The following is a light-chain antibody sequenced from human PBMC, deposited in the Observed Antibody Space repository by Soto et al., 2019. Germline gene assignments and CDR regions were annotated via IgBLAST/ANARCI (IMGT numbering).Light chain of an antibody. CDR2: GAS. V-gene: IGKV3-15*01. CDR1: ESVSSN. J-gene: IGKJ1*01. Sequence: EIVMTQSPATLSVSPGERATLSCRASESVSSNLAWYQQKPGQAPRLLIYGASTRATGIPARISGSGSGTEFTLTISSLQSEDSAVYYSQQYNKWRTFGQGTKVDIK. CDR3: QQYNKWRT.